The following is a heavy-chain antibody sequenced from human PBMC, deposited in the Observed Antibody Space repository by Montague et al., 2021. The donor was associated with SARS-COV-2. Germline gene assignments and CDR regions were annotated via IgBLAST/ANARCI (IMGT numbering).Heavy chain of an antibody. Sequence: SETLSLTCTVSGGSVSSGSYYWSWIRQPPGKRLEWIGYINYSGSTNYNPSLKSRVTISVDMSRNQFSLKLRSVTAADTAIYYGARPGRAPFHYAMDVWGQGTTVTVSS. CDR1: GGSVSSGSYY. D-gene: IGHD2/OR15-2a*01. CDR3: ARPGRAPFHYAMDV. V-gene: IGHV4-61*01. J-gene: IGHJ6*02. CDR2: INYSGST.